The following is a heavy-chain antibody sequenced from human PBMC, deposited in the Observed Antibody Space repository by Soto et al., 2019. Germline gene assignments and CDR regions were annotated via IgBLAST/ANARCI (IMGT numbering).Heavy chain of an antibody. D-gene: IGHD1-1*01. CDR1: GDSVSSNSAA. V-gene: IGHV6-1*01. CDR2: TYYRSKWYN. Sequence: SQTLSLTCAIFGDSVSSNSAAWNWIRQSPSRGLEWLGRTYYRSKWYNDYAVSVKSRITITPHTSKNQFSLQLNSVTPEDTAVYQCASDIKGDWKPLDVWGKGTTVTASS. CDR3: ASDIKGDWKPLDV. J-gene: IGHJ6*04.